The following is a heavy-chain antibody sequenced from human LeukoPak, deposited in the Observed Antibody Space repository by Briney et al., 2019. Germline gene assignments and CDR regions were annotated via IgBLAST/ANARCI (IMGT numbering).Heavy chain of an antibody. V-gene: IGHV3-21*06. CDR1: GFTFSSHD. D-gene: IGHD2-15*01. CDR2: TPSSTKT. J-gene: IGHJ4*02. CDR3: ARARLTDGGSDY. Sequence: GGSLRLSCAASGFTFSSHDMYWVRQAPGEGLEWVSSTPSSTKTYYADSVRGRFTISRDSAKNSLSLQMNSLRAEDTAVYYCARARLTDGGSDYWGQGTLVTVSS.